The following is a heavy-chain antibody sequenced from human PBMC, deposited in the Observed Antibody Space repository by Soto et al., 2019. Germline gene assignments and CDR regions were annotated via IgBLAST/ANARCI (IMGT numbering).Heavy chain of an antibody. J-gene: IGHJ4*02. Sequence: GASVKVSCKASGYTFTSYGISWVRQAPGQGLEWMGWISAYNGNTNYAQKLQGRVTMTTDTSTSTAYMELRSLRSDDTAVYYCAREPGDIVVVPDADTYFDYWGQGTLVTVSS. CDR3: AREPGDIVVVPDADTYFDY. V-gene: IGHV1-18*01. CDR1: GYTFTSYG. D-gene: IGHD2-2*01. CDR2: ISAYNGNT.